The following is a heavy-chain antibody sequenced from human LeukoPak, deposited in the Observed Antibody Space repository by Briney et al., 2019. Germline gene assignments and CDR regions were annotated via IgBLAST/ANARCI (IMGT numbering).Heavy chain of an antibody. CDR2: INPNSGGT. Sequence: GASVKVSCKASGYTFTSYGISWVRQAPGQGLEWMGWINPNSGGTNYAQKFQGRVTMTRDTSISTAYMELSRLRSDDTAVYYCARDRYYYDSSGYYGGYYYMDVWGKGTTVTVSS. V-gene: IGHV1-2*02. CDR1: GYTFTSYG. CDR3: ARDRYYYDSSGYYGGYYYMDV. D-gene: IGHD3-22*01. J-gene: IGHJ6*03.